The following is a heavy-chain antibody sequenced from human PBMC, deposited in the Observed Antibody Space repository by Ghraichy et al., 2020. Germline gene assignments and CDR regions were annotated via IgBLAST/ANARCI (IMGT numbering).Heavy chain of an antibody. CDR1: GLTVSTHD. CDR3: ARESVLTGMGDDASDI. J-gene: IGHJ3*02. CDR2: IKQDGSDT. Sequence: GGSLRLSCAAYGLTVSTHDMTSHPQAPGKGLEWVANIKQDGSDTFYLDSVRGRFTISRDNAKNSLYLQMNSLRADDTAVYYCARESVLTGMGDDASDIWGQGSMVTGSS. V-gene: IGHV3-7*03. D-gene: IGHD3-9*01.